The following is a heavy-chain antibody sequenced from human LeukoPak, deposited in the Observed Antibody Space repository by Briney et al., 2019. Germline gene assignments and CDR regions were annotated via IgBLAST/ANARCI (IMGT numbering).Heavy chain of an antibody. J-gene: IGHJ4*02. CDR1: GFTFSSYA. CDR2: ISGSGGTT. CDR3: AKTMLRGLITKYYFDY. Sequence: GGSLRLSCAASGFTFSSYAMTWVRQAPGKGLEWVSVISGSGGTTYYADSVKGRFTISRDNSKNTLYLQMNSLRAEDTAVYYCAKTMLRGLITKYYFDYWGQGTLVTVSS. V-gene: IGHV3-23*01. D-gene: IGHD3-10*01.